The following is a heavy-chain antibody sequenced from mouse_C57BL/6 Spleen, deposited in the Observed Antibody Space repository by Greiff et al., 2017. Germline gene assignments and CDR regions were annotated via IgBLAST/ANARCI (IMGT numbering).Heavy chain of an antibody. D-gene: IGHD1-1*01. J-gene: IGHJ2*01. CDR3: ARGPYYCGSSSYYFDY. CDR2: IDPHSGGT. Sequence: QVQLQQPGAELVKPGASVKLSCKASGYTFTSYWMHWVKQRPGRGLEWIGKIDPHSGGTKYNEKFKSKATLTVDKPSSTAYMQLSSLTSEDSAVYYCARGPYYCGSSSYYFDYWGKGTTLTVSS. CDR1: GYTFTSYW. V-gene: IGHV1-72*01.